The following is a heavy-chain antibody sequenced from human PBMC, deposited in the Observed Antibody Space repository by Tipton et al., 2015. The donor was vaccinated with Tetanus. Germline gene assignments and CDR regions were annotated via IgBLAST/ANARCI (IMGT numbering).Heavy chain of an antibody. V-gene: IGHV1-46*01. D-gene: IGHD3-22*01. CDR3: ARGAVQGTMIVAPMRD. CDR1: GYTFTSYY. CDR2: INPSGGST. Sequence: QSGAEVKKPGASVKVSCKASGYTFTSYYMHWVRQTPGQGLEWMGIINPSGGSTSYAQKFQGRVTMTRDTSTSTVYMELSSLRSEDTAVYYCARGAVQGTMIVAPMRDRGQGTLVTVSS. J-gene: IGHJ4*02.